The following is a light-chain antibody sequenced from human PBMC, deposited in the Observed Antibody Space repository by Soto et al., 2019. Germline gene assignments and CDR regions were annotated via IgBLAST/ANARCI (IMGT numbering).Light chain of an antibody. CDR2: DAS. CDR3: QQYGSSPWT. V-gene: IGKV1-13*02. Sequence: IRVTKSPIPLSSSLGDRATFTGGASQSIRSDLAWYQQKPGKAPKLLIYDASSLESGVPSRFSGSGSGTEFTLTISSLQPEDFAMYYCQQYGSSPWTFGQGTKVDI. CDR1: QSIRSD. J-gene: IGKJ1*01.